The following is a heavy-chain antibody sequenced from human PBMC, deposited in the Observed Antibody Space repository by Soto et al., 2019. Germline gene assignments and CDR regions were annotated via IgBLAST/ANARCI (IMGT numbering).Heavy chain of an antibody. CDR2: ISPNSGGT. Sequence: QVQLVQSGAEVKKPGTSVKVSCKASGYTFTGSYMHWVRQAPGQGLEWMGWISPNSGGTKSAQKFQGRVTMTRDTSINTAYMELSSLRSDDTAVYYCARYPDDNSKTGPNCYYYCGMDVWGQGTTVTGSS. CDR1: GYTFTGSY. CDR3: ARYPDDNSKTGPNCYYYCGMDV. V-gene: IGHV1-2*02. J-gene: IGHJ6*02. D-gene: IGHD4-4*01.